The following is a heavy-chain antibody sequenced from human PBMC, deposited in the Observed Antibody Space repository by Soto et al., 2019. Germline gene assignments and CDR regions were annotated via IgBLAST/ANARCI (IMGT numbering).Heavy chain of an antibody. CDR1: GGSFSGYY. Sequence: QVQLQQWGAGLLKPSETLSLTSAVYGGSFSGYYWNWIRQPPGKGLEWIGEINHSGSTNYNPSLKSRVTLSVDTSKNQFSLKLSSVTAADTAVYYCARGWGRIFDYWGQGTLVIVSS. V-gene: IGHV4-34*01. CDR3: ARGWGRIFDY. CDR2: INHSGST. D-gene: IGHD7-27*01. J-gene: IGHJ4*02.